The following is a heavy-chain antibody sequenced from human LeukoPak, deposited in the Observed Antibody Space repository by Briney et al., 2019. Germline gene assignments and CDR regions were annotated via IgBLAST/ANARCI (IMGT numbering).Heavy chain of an antibody. V-gene: IGHV4-59*12. Sequence: SETLSLTCTVSGGSISSYYWNWIRQPPGKGLEWIGFIYYSGTTNYNPSLKSRVTISVDTSKNQFSLKLSSVTAADTAVYYCARDAINSLFDYWGQGTLVTVSS. CDR3: ARDAINSLFDY. CDR2: IYYSGTT. CDR1: GGSISSYY. J-gene: IGHJ4*02. D-gene: IGHD2/OR15-2a*01.